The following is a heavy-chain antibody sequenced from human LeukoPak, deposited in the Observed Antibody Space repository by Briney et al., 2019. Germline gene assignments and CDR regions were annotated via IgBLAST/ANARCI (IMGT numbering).Heavy chain of an antibody. D-gene: IGHD1-20*01. CDR2: ISSSGSTI. Sequence: PGGSLRLSCAASGFTFSDYYMSWIRQAPGKGLEWVSYISSSGSTIYYADSVKGRFTISRDNAENSLNLQMNSLRAEDTAVYYCATTNWNDGFFDSWGQGTLVTVSS. CDR3: ATTNWNDGFFDS. CDR1: GFTFSDYY. J-gene: IGHJ4*02. V-gene: IGHV3-11*04.